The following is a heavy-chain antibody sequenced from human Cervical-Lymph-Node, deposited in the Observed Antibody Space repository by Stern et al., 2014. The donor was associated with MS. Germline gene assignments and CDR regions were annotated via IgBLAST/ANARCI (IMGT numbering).Heavy chain of an antibody. CDR3: AHSSLSVGVSFDY. V-gene: IGHV2-5*02. CDR1: GFSLSSVGEG. D-gene: IGHD3-10*01. Sequence: QVTLKESGPTLVKPTQTLTLTCRVSGFSLSSVGEGVGWIRQPPGKALEWLALIYWDDDRRYRPSLKGRLTITKDTSKNLVVLKMTNIDPMDTATYYCAHSSLSVGVSFDYWGQGTLITVSS. CDR2: IYWDDDR. J-gene: IGHJ4*02.